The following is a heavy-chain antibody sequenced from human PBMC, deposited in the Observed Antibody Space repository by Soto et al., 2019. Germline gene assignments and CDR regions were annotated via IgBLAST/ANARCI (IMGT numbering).Heavy chain of an antibody. V-gene: IGHV3-9*01. CDR1: GFTFDDYA. CDR3: AKGDTGTTRSAHDY. J-gene: IGHJ4*02. Sequence: EVQLVESGGGLVQPGRSLRLSCAASGFTFDDYAMHWVRQAPGKGLEWVSGISWNSGSIGYADSVKGRFTISRDNAKNTLDMQMNSLRAEDTALYYCAKGDTGTTRSAHDYWGQGTLVTVSA. CDR2: ISWNSGSI. D-gene: IGHD1-1*01.